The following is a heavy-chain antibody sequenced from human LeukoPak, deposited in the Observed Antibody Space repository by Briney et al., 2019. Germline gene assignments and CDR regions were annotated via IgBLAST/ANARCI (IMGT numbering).Heavy chain of an antibody. J-gene: IGHJ4*02. V-gene: IGHV4-39*01. CDR2: IYYSGSI. Sequence: SETLSLTCTVSGGSISSSSYYWGWIRQPPGKGLEWIGSIYYSGSIYYNPSLKSRVTISVDTSKNQFSLKLSSVTAADTAVYYCARRGMTTVTPWDYWGQGTLVTVSS. CDR3: ARRGMTTVTPWDY. CDR1: GGSISSSSYY. D-gene: IGHD4-17*01.